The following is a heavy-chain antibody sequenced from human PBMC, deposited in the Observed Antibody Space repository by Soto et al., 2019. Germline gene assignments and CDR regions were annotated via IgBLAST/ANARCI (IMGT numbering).Heavy chain of an antibody. CDR2: INPDNGNT. CDR1: GYTFTRYT. CDR3: ARGIATGQLDP. V-gene: IGHV1-3*01. D-gene: IGHD2-15*01. J-gene: IGHJ5*02. Sequence: QVQLVQSGAEVKKPGASVKISCKASGYTFTRYTMNWVRQAPGQRLEWMGWINPDNGNTKSSQKFRDRVIITRDTSASTAYMDLSSLRSGDTAVYYCARGIATGQLDPWGQGTLVTVSS.